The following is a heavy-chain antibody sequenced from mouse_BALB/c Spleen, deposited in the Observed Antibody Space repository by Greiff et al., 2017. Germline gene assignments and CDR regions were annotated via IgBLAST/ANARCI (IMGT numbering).Heavy chain of an antibody. J-gene: IGHJ4*01. V-gene: IGHV5-4*02. CDR2: ISDGGSYT. Sequence: EVQLVESGGGLVKPGGSLKLSCAASGFTFSDYYMYWVRQTPEKRLEWVATISDGGSYTYYPDSVKGRFTISRDNAKNNLYLQMSSLKSEDTAMYYCARDAQLGLRYAMDYWGQGTSVTVSS. CDR3: ARDAQLGLRYAMDY. CDR1: GFTFSDYY. D-gene: IGHD3-1*01.